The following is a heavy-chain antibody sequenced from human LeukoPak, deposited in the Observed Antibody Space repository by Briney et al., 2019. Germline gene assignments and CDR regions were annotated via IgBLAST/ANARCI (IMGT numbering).Heavy chain of an antibody. D-gene: IGHD3-10*01. CDR1: GYTFTGYY. J-gene: IGHJ3*02. CDR3: AITRAIWFGEADAFDI. Sequence: GASVKVSCKASGYTFTGYYMHWVRQAPGQGLEWMGWINPNSGGTNYAQKLQGRVTMTRDTSISTAYMELSRLRSDDTAVYYCAITRAIWFGEADAFDIWGQGTMVTVSS. CDR2: INPNSGGT. V-gene: IGHV1-2*02.